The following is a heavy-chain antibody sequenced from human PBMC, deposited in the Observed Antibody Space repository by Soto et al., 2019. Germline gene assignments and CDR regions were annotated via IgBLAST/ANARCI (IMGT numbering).Heavy chain of an antibody. J-gene: IGHJ4*02. CDR1: GFTFSSYS. V-gene: IGHV3-48*01. CDR2: ISSSSSTI. Sequence: EVQLVESGGGLVQPGGSLRLSCAASGFTFSSYSMNWVRQAPGKGLEWVSYISSSSSTIYYADSVKGRFTISRDNAKNSLYLQMNSLRAEDTAVYYCARANYYGSPWDFDYWGQGTLVTVSS. D-gene: IGHD3-10*01. CDR3: ARANYYGSPWDFDY.